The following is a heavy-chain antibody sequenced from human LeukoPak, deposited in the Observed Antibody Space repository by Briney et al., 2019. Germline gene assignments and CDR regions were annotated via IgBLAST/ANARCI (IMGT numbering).Heavy chain of an antibody. J-gene: IGHJ4*02. D-gene: IGHD5-18*01. CDR2: ISGSGGST. CDR3: AKESGYSYGSLFDY. Sequence: XCVXSGFTFSSYAXSWVRQAPGKGLXWVSAISGSGGSTYYADSVKGRFTISRDNSKYTLYLQMNSLRAEDTAVYYCAKESGYSYGSLFDYWGQGTLVTVSS. CDR1: GFTFSSYA. V-gene: IGHV3-23*01.